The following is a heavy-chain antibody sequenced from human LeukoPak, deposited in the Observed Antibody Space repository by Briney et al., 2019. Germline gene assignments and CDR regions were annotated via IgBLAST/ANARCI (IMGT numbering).Heavy chain of an antibody. D-gene: IGHD6-6*01. Sequence: SETLSLTCAVYGGSFSGYYWSWIRQPPGKGLERIGEINHSGSTNYNPSLKSRVTISVDTSKNQFSLKLSSVTAADTAVYYCARRRQLGPFRHWGQGTLVTVSS. J-gene: IGHJ1*01. CDR1: GGSFSGYY. V-gene: IGHV4-34*01. CDR3: ARRRQLGPFRH. CDR2: INHSGST.